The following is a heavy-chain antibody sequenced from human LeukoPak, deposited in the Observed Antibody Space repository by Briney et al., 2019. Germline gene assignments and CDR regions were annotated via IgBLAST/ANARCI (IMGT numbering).Heavy chain of an antibody. CDR3: ARAFYDFWSGYYQPYFDY. V-gene: IGHV4-39*01. J-gene: IGHJ4*02. CDR2: IYYSGST. Sequence: PSETLSLTCTVSGGSISSSSYYWGWIRQLPGKGLEWIGSIYYSGSTYYNPSLKSRVTISVDTSKNQFSLKLSSVTAADTAVYYCARAFYDFWSGYYQPYFDYWGQGTLVTVSP. CDR1: GGSISSSSYY. D-gene: IGHD3-3*01.